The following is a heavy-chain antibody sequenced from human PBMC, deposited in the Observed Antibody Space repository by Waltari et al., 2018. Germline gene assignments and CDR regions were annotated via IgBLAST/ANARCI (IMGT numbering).Heavy chain of an antibody. V-gene: IGHV3-23*01. CDR2: ISGSGAST. CDR1: GFTFSSYA. CDR3: AKCPHSGSYSADY. J-gene: IGHJ4*02. D-gene: IGHD1-26*01. Sequence: EVQLLESGGGLVQPGGSLRLSCAASGFTFSSYAMSWVRRARGKGLEWVSAISGSGASTYYADSVKGRFTISRDNSKNTLYLQMNSLRAEDTAVYYCAKCPHSGSYSADYWGQGTLVTVSS.